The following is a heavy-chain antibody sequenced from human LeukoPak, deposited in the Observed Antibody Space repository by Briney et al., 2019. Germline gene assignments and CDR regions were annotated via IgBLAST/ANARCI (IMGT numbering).Heavy chain of an antibody. D-gene: IGHD6-13*01. J-gene: IGHJ6*03. CDR1: GYTFTSYG. V-gene: IGHV1-18*04. Sequence: ASVKVSCKASGYTFTSYGITWVRQAPGQGLEWVGWISAYNGNTNYEQKLQGRVTMTRDTSTSTVYMELRSLRSDDTAVYYCARVTRGSGYAVYYYYMDVWGKGTTVTISS. CDR3: ARVTRGSGYAVYYYYMDV. CDR2: ISAYNGNT.